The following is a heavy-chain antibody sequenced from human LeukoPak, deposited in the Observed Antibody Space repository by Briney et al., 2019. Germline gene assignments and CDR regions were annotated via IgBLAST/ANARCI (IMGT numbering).Heavy chain of an antibody. V-gene: IGHV5-51*01. J-gene: IGHJ4*02. Sequence: GASQNISSKGSGYSFTSYWIGWGRQTPEKRLEWMGIIDPDDTDTRYSPSFQGQVTISAAKSISTGYLQWSSLKASDTAMYYCASLSYSSSWYYFEYWGQGALGSVSS. D-gene: IGHD6-13*01. CDR2: IDPDDTDT. CDR3: ASLSYSSSWYYFEY. CDR1: GYSFTSYW.